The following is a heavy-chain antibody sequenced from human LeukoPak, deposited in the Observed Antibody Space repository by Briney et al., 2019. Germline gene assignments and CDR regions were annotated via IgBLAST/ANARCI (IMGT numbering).Heavy chain of an antibody. V-gene: IGHV3-7*01. CDR2: VQPDGSAK. D-gene: IGHD6-19*01. CDR3: ARDFFGWSSLGH. J-gene: IGHJ1*01. Sequence: SGGSLRLSCAASGFTFRNNWMNWVRQAPGKGLEWVAHVQPDGSAKIYADSVKGRFTISRDNAKDSVYLQMNSLRVEDTAVYYCARDFFGWSSLGHWGQGTLVTVSS. CDR1: GFTFRNNW.